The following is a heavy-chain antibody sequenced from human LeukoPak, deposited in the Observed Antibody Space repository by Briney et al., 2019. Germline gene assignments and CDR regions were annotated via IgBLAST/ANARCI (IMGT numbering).Heavy chain of an antibody. Sequence: GGSLRLSCAASGFTFSGYSMNWVGQAPGKGLEWVSYIISSGITKYNAESVKGRFTISRDTAKNSLYLQMNGLRAEDTAVYYCARDYCSSTSCRFDYWGQGTLVTVSS. CDR1: GFTFSGYS. J-gene: IGHJ4*02. CDR2: IISSGITK. CDR3: ARDYCSSTSCRFDY. V-gene: IGHV3-48*04. D-gene: IGHD2-2*01.